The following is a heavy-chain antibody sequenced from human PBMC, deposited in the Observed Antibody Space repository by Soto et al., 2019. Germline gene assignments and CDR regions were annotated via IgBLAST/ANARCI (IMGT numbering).Heavy chain of an antibody. V-gene: IGHV3-48*03. CDR1: GFIFSDYE. CDR2: ISRTGNTI. D-gene: IGHD6-19*01. J-gene: IGHJ4*02. Sequence: EEQLVESGGGLVQPGGSLRLSCEVSGFIFSDYEMNWVRQAPGKGLEWVSYISRTGNTIYYADSVKGRFTISRDNVKNSLSLQMNDLPAEDTAVYYCATGGFKQWLVYFKYWGQGTLVNVAS. CDR3: ATGGFKQWLVYFKY.